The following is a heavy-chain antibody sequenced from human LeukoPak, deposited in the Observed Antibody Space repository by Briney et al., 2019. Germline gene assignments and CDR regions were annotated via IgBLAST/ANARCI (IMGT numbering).Heavy chain of an antibody. J-gene: IGHJ4*02. V-gene: IGHV1-69*02. Sequence: GASVRVSCKASGGTFSSDTISWVRQAPGQGLEWMGRIIPILGIANYAQKFQGRVTITADKSTSTAYMELSSLRSEDTAVYYCARNYYDSSGYYSPFDYWGQGTLVTVSS. CDR1: GGTFSSDT. CDR3: ARNYYDSSGYYSPFDY. D-gene: IGHD3-22*01. CDR2: IIPILGIA.